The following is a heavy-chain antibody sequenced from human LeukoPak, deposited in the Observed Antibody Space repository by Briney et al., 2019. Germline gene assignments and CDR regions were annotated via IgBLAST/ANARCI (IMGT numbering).Heavy chain of an antibody. CDR1: GFIFSTCD. D-gene: IGHD3-10*01. V-gene: IGHV3-74*01. J-gene: IGHJ4*02. Sequence: GGSLRLSCEASGFIFSTCDMSWVRQAPGKGLVWVSHTNSDGSTTDYADSVRGRFTISRDNAKNTLYLHMNSLTVEDTAVYYCGRGMRDSYGLDYWGQGILVTVSS. CDR2: TNSDGSTT. CDR3: GRGMRDSYGLDY.